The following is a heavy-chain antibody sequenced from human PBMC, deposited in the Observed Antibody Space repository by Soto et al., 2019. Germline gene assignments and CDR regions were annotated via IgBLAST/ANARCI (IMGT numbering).Heavy chain of an antibody. D-gene: IGHD1-1*01. CDR2: IYYSGST. J-gene: IGHJ4*02. Sequence: PSETLSLTCTVSGGSISSSSYYWGWIRQPPGKGLEWIVSIYYSGSTYYNPSLKSRVTISVDTSKSQFSLKLSSVTAADTAVYYCARGHGAASTWDYWGQGTLVTVSS. V-gene: IGHV4-39*01. CDR3: ARGHGAASTWDY. CDR1: GGSISSSSYY.